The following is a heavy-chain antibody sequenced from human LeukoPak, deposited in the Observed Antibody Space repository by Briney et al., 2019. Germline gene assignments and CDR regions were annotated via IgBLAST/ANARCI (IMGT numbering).Heavy chain of an antibody. CDR3: ARRFPTRKYFDY. Sequence: SGPTLVKPTQTLTLTCTFSGFSLNTDGVGGGWIRQPPGKALEWLALIYWDDGKRYSPSLKRRLTITKDTSKNQVVLTMTYMDPVDTATYYCARRFPTRKYFDYWGQGTLVTASS. J-gene: IGHJ4*02. V-gene: IGHV2-5*02. D-gene: IGHD1-14*01. CDR2: IYWDDGK. CDR1: GFSLNTDGVG.